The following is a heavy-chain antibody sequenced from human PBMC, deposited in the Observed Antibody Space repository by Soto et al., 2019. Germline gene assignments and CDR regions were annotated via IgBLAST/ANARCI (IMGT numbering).Heavy chain of an antibody. CDR1: GFTFSSDA. J-gene: IGHJ4*02. Sequence: EVQLLESGGGLVQPGGSLRLSCAASGFTFSSDAMSWVRQAPGKGLEWVSAISGSGGSTYYADSVKGRFTISRDNSKNTLYLQMNSLRAEYTAVYYCAKGSGSGWYVAFDYWGQGTLVTVSS. CDR2: ISGSGGST. D-gene: IGHD6-19*01. V-gene: IGHV3-23*01. CDR3: AKGSGSGWYVAFDY.